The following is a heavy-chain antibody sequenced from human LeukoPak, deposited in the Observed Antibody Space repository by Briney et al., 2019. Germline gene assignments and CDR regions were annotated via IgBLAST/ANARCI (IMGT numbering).Heavy chain of an antibody. D-gene: IGHD3-16*01. CDR3: VRGDGVYDYVWGRSY. CDR1: GFMFSDYY. Sequence: GGSLRLSCAASGFMFSDYYMVWIRQAPGKGLEWIAYISSGGDTFFYADSVKGRFTISRDNSGDSLYLQMNSLRAEDTAVYYCVRGDGVYDYVWGRSYWGQGTLVTVSS. V-gene: IGHV3-11*01. J-gene: IGHJ4*02. CDR2: ISSGGDTF.